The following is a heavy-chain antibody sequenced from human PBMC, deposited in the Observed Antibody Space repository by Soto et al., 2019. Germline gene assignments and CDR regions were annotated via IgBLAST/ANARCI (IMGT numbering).Heavy chain of an antibody. J-gene: IGHJ6*02. Sequence: ASVKVSCKASGYTFTSYDINWVRQATGQGLEWMGWMYPNSGNTGYAQKFQGRVTMTRNTSISTAYMELSSLRSEDTAVYYCARDTGGYDYYYYYGMDVWGQGTTVTVS. CDR1: GYTFTSYD. D-gene: IGHD5-12*01. CDR2: MYPNSGNT. V-gene: IGHV1-8*01. CDR3: ARDTGGYDYYYYYGMDV.